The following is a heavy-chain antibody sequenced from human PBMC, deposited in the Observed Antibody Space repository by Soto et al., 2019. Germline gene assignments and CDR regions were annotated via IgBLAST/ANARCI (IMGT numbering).Heavy chain of an antibody. Sequence: SVKVCWKASGYALTRYDINLVRQATGQGLAWMGWMNPESGNTGYAQKFQGRVTMTRNTSISTAYMDLSGLRSDDTAVYYCARFVRHQLPTIDFWGQGTLVTVSS. CDR3: ARFVRHQLPTIDF. CDR1: GYALTRYD. J-gene: IGHJ4*02. D-gene: IGHD2-2*01. V-gene: IGHV1-8*01. CDR2: MNPESGNT.